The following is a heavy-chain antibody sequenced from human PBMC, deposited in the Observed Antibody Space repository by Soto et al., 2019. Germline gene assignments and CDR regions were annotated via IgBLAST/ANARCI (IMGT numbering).Heavy chain of an antibody. J-gene: IGHJ3*02. V-gene: IGHV4-59*01. CDR3: ARAGDYDFWSGYSNDAFDI. CDR2: IYYSGST. CDR1: SGSMSGYY. Sequence: SETLSLTCTVSSGSMSGYYWNWIRQPPGKGLEWIGYIYYSGSTNYNPSLKSRVTISVDTSKNQFSLKLSSVTAADTAVYYCARAGDYDFWSGYSNDAFDIWGQGTMVTVSS. D-gene: IGHD3-3*01.